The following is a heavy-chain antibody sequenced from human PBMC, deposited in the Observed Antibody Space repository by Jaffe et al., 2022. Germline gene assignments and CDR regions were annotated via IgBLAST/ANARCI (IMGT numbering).Heavy chain of an antibody. Sequence: QVQLQESGPGLVKPSETLSLTCTVSGGSISSYYWSWIRQPPGKGLEWIGYIYYSGSTNYNPSLKSRVTISVDTSKNQFSLKLSSVTAADTAVYYCARDLRYYDSSGYYSWFDPWGQGTLVTVSS. V-gene: IGHV4-59*01. CDR3: ARDLRYYDSSGYYSWFDP. CDR1: GGSISSYY. D-gene: IGHD3-22*01. CDR2: IYYSGST. J-gene: IGHJ5*02.